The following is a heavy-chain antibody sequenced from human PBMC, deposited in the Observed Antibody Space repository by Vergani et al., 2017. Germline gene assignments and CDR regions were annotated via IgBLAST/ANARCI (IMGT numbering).Heavy chain of an antibody. CDR1: GVSITGGSYY. D-gene: IGHD3-16*01. CDR2: IFTRGST. Sequence: QVQLQQSGPGLVNPSQTLSLTCSVSGVSITGGSYYWNWMRQSAEKGLEWIGRIFTRGSTDYNPSLKGRVTISFDTSKNQFSLKLNAVTAADTAVYYCAGGAYGAYFDYWGQGTLVTVSS. CDR3: AGGAYGAYFDY. J-gene: IGHJ4*02. V-gene: IGHV4-61*02.